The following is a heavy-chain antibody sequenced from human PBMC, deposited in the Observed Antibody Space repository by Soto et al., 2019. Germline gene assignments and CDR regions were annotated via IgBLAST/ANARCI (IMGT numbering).Heavy chain of an antibody. Sequence: ASVKVSCKASGYTFPSYGISWLRLAPGQGLEWMGWISAYNGNTNYAQKLQGRVTMTTDTSTSTAYMELRSLRPDDTAVYYCAREPTVSYYGMDVWGQGTTVTVSS. J-gene: IGHJ6*02. V-gene: IGHV1-18*01. CDR2: ISAYNGNT. CDR3: AREPTVSYYGMDV. D-gene: IGHD4-4*01. CDR1: GYTFPSYG.